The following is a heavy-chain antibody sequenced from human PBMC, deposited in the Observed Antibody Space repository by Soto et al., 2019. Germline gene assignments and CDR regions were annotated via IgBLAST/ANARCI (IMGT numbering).Heavy chain of an antibody. CDR3: ARTFPRLVLGVRLPNALDAFDS. J-gene: IGHJ3*02. V-gene: IGHV3-30-3*01. CDR2: ISYDGSNK. Sequence: GGSLRLSCAASGFTFSSYAMHWVRQAPGKGLEWVAVISYDGSNKYYADSVKGRFTISRDNSKNTLYLQMNSLRAEDTAVYYCARTFPRLVLGVRLPNALDAFDSWGQGTMVTVSS. D-gene: IGHD3-3*01. CDR1: GFTFSSYA.